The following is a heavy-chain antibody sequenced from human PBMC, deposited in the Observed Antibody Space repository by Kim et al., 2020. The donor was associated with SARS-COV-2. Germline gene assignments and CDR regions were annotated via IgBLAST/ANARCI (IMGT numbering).Heavy chain of an antibody. J-gene: IGHJ4*02. V-gene: IGHV3-33*01. CDR2: YDGSNE. CDR3: ARDQGY. Sequence: YDGSNEYYAESVKGRFTISRYNSKNTLYLQMNSLRAEDTAVYYCARDQGYWGQGTLVTVSS.